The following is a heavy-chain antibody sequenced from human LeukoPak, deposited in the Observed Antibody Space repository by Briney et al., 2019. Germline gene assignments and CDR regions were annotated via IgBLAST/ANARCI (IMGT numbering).Heavy chain of an antibody. CDR1: GLTFSNAW. V-gene: IGHV3-15*01. J-gene: IGHJ4*02. D-gene: IGHD1-26*01. Sequence: PGGSLRLSCAASGLTFSNAWMSWVRQAPGKGLEWGGRIKSKTDGGTTDYAAPVKGRFTISRDDSKNTLYLQMNSLKTEDTAVYYCTTGWDTYDYWGQGTLVTVSS. CDR3: TTGWDTYDY. CDR2: IKSKTDGGTT.